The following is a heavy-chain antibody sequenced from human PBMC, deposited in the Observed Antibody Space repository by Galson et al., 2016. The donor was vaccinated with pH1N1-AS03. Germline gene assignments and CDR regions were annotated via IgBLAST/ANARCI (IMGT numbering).Heavy chain of an antibody. CDR3: SSGVYSTHFDY. CDR1: GFSVRANA. V-gene: IGHV3-23*01. Sequence: SLRLSCAASGFSVRANAMSWVRQAPGKGLEWVASLDGGGDGTHYAGAVRGRFTISRDTSENKVYLQMNSLRAEDTAVDYCSSGVYSTHFDYWGQGSLVTVSS. D-gene: IGHD6-13*01. J-gene: IGHJ4*02. CDR2: LDGGGDGT.